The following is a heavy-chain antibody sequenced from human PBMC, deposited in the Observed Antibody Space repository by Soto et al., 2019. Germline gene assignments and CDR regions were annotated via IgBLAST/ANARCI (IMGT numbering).Heavy chain of an antibody. J-gene: IGHJ6*02. CDR2: IWYDGSNK. D-gene: IGHD6-13*01. V-gene: IGHV3-33*01. Sequence: QVQLVESGGGVVQPGRSLRLSCAASGFTFSSYGMHWVRQAPGKGLEWVAVIWYDGSNKYYADSVKGRFTISRDNSKNTLYLQMNSLRAEDTAVYYCARVRYSTNYYYYGMDVWGQGTTVTVSS. CDR3: ARVRYSTNYYYYGMDV. CDR1: GFTFSSYG.